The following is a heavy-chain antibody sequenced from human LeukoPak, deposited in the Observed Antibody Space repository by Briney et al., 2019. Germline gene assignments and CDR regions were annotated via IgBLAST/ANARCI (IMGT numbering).Heavy chain of an antibody. J-gene: IGHJ4*02. V-gene: IGHV3-23*01. CDR3: AKSPSGYMVRGVHVDY. D-gene: IGHD3-10*01. CDR1: GFTFSSYA. Sequence: GGSLRLSCAASGFTFSSYAMSWVRQAPGKGLEWVSAISGSGGSTYYADSVKGRFTISRDNSKNTLYLQMNSLGAEDTAVYYCAKSPSGYMVRGVHVDYWGQGTLVTVSS. CDR2: ISGSGGST.